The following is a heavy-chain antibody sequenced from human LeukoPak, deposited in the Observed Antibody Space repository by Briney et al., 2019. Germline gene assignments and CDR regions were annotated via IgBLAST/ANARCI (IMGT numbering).Heavy chain of an antibody. CDR2: MNPNSGNT. CDR1: GYTFASYD. Sequence: ASVKVSCKAPGYTFASYDINWVRQATGQGLEWMGWMNPNSGNTGYAQKFQGRVTMTRNTSISTAYMELSSLRSEDTAVYYCARTDGYYDSSGNWGQGTLVTVSS. V-gene: IGHV1-8*01. J-gene: IGHJ4*02. CDR3: ARTDGYYDSSGN. D-gene: IGHD3-22*01.